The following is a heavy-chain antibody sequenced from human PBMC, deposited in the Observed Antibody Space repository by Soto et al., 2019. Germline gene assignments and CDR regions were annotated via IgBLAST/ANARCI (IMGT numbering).Heavy chain of an antibody. V-gene: IGHV3-21*01. Sequence: EVPLVESGGGLVKPGESLRLSCVASPSAFSSYSINWVRQAPGKGLEWVSSISVSSSYIYYAASVKGRFTITRDNNKASWYVQRKNPSADATSFYPGAASQWRGPRWGMDVWGQWTPVIVSS. CDR3: AASQWRGPRWGMDV. D-gene: IGHD6-19*01. CDR1: PSAFSSYS. J-gene: IGHJ6*02. CDR2: ISVSSSYI.